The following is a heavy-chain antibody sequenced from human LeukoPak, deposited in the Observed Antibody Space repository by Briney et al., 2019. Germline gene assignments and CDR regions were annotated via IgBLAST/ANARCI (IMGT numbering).Heavy chain of an antibody. J-gene: IGHJ4*02. D-gene: IGHD6-19*01. V-gene: IGHV4-38-2*01. CDR1: GYSISSGYY. CDR3: ATRRIAVAAPFDF. Sequence: SETLSLTCAVSGYSISSGYYWGWIRQPPGKGLEWIGSIYHSGSTYYNPSLKSPVTISVDTSKNQFSLKLSSVTAADTAVYYCATRRIAVAAPFDFWGQGTLVTVSS. CDR2: IYHSGST.